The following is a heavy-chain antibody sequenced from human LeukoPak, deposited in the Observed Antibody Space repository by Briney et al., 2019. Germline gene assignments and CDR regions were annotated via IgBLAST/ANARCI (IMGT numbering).Heavy chain of an antibody. CDR3: AKYGPQDSGSSHFDY. CDR1: GFTFSSYA. V-gene: IGHV3-23*01. Sequence: GGSLRLSCAASGFTFSSYAMCWVRQAPGKGLELVSASSGSGGSTYYADSVMGRFTISRDNSKNTLYLQMNSLRAEDTAAYYCAKYGPQDSGSSHFDYWGQGDLVTVSS. CDR2: SSGSGGST. D-gene: IGHD1-26*01. J-gene: IGHJ4*02.